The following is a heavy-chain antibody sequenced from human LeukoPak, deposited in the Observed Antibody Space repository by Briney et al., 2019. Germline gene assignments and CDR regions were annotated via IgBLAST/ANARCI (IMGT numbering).Heavy chain of an antibody. D-gene: IGHD3-22*01. CDR2: VYHTGSS. CDR1: ADSITSSNYY. J-gene: IGHJ4*02. CDR3: ARELMVSYESSGYYFDL. V-gene: IGHV4-39*07. Sequence: PSDTLSLTCSVSADSITSSNYYWAWIRQAPGKGLEWIGSVYHTGSSYYNPSLKNRVTMSVETSRNQFSLSLTSMTAADTALYFCARELMVSYESSGYYFDLWGQGSPVTVSS.